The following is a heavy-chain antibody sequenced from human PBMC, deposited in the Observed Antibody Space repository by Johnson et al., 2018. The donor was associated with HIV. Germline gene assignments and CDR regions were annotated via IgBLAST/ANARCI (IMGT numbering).Heavy chain of an antibody. V-gene: IGHV3-13*01. CDR2: IGTGGDT. J-gene: IGHJ3*02. Sequence: VQLVESGGGLVQPGGSLRLSCAASGFTFSTYDMHWVRQGIGEGLEWVSAIGTGGDTYYPDSVKGRFTISRDNSKNTLYLQMNSLRVEDTAVYYCASSFTANIWGQGTMVTVSS. CDR3: ASSFTANI. D-gene: IGHD5-18*01. CDR1: GFTFSTYD.